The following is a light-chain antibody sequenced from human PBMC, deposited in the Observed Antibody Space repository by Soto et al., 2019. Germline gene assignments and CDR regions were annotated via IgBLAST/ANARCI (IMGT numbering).Light chain of an antibody. CDR2: GAG. Sequence: DIQMTQSPSSVSASVGDKVSITCRASQPINTWVGWYQQKPGKAPKLLIYGAGSLQSGVPSRFSGRGSGKDFTLTISSLQPEDFATYYCQQANSFPGTFGQGTKVEIK. CDR3: QQANSFPGT. J-gene: IGKJ2*01. V-gene: IGKV1-12*01. CDR1: QPINTW.